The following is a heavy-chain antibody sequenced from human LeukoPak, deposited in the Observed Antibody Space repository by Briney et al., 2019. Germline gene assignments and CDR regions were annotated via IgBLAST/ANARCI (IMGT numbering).Heavy chain of an antibody. CDR3: MRVGYGSGNPPGGFDS. Sequence: GSLRLSCAASGFTFSSYWMSWIRQPPGKGLEWIGYNYYSGSTKYNPSLTSRVTISLDTSKDQFSLKLSSVTAADTAVYYCMRVGYGSGNPPGGFDSWGQGTMVTVSS. V-gene: IGHV4-59*01. D-gene: IGHD3-10*01. CDR2: NYYSGST. CDR1: GFTFSSYW. J-gene: IGHJ3*02.